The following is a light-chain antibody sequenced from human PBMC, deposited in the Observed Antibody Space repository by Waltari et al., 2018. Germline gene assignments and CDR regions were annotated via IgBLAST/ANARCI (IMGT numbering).Light chain of an antibody. V-gene: IGLV2-14*01. J-gene: IGLJ3*02. CDR3: SSYTTTNTLL. CDR2: EVN. Sequence: QSALTQPSSMSGSPGQSITISCTGTSRDVGAYNYVSLYQQHPGQAPEVIIYEVNNRPSGVSNRFSGSKSGYTASLTISGLQAEDEADYYCSSYTTTNTLLFGGGTKLTVL. CDR1: SRDVGAYNY.